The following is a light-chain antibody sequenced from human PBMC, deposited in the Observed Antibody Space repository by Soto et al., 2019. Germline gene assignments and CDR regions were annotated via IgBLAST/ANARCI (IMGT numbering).Light chain of an antibody. J-gene: IGKJ1*01. CDR1: QSVSSSY. Sequence: EIVLTQSPGTLSLSPGERATLSCRASQSVSSSYLAWYQQKPGQAPRLLIYGASSMATGIPDRFSGSGSGTDFTLTISRLEAEDFDVYYCEQYDCSLTWTFGQGAKVEIK. CDR2: GAS. V-gene: IGKV3-20*01. CDR3: EQYDCSLTWT.